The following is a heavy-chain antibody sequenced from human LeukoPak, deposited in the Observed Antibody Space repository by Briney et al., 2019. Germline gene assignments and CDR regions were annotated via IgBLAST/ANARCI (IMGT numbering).Heavy chain of an antibody. CDR2: INHSGST. Sequence: SETLSLTCAVYGGSFSGYYWSWIRQLPGKGLEWIGEINHSGSTNYNPSLKSRVTISVDTSKNQFSLKLSSVTAADTAVYYCARALYYYYYYMDVWGKGTTVTVSS. CDR1: GGSFSGYY. CDR3: ARALYYYYYYMDV. J-gene: IGHJ6*03. V-gene: IGHV4-34*01.